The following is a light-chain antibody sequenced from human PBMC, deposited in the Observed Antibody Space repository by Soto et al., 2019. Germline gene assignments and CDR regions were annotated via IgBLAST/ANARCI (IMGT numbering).Light chain of an antibody. Sequence: DIQMTQSPSTLSASVGDRFTITCRASQSISSWLAWYQQKPGKAPKLLIYKASSLESGVPSRFSGSGSGTEFTLTISSLQPDDFATYYCQQSKTFGQGTKVDIK. CDR2: KAS. J-gene: IGKJ1*01. V-gene: IGKV1-5*03. CDR3: QQSKT. CDR1: QSISSW.